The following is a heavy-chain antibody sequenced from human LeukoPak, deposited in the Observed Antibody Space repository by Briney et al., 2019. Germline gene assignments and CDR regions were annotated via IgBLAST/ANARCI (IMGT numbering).Heavy chain of an antibody. J-gene: IGHJ4*02. Sequence: GSSVKVSCKATGDTFSSYALSWVRQAPGQGLEWMGRIIPVFGTTTYAQKFQGRVTIAADESTTTAYMELRRLTSEDTAMYYCARGLGTRWFFDYWGQGTLVTVSS. CDR2: IIPVFGTT. CDR1: GDTFSSYA. CDR3: ARGLGTRWFFDY. V-gene: IGHV1-69*15. D-gene: IGHD1-1*01.